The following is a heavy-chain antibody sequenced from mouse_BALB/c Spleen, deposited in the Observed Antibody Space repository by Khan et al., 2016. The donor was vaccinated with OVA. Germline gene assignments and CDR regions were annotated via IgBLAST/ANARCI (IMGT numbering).Heavy chain of an antibody. CDR3: TRWATWYFDV. Sequence: VKLVESGVELVRPGTSVKISCKASGYTFTNYWLGWVKQRPGHGLEWIGDIYPGGGYINYNEKFKGKATLTAGTSSSTAYIQLSSLTSEDSAVYFCTRWATWYFDVWGAGTTVTVSS. CDR1: GYTFTNYW. CDR2: IYPGGGYI. D-gene: IGHD3-1*01. V-gene: IGHV1-63*02. J-gene: IGHJ1*01.